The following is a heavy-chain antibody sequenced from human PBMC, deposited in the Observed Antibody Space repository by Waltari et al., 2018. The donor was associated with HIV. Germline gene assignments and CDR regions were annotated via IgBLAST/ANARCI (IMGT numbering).Heavy chain of an antibody. J-gene: IGHJ4*02. CDR1: GGSISSGSYY. CDR3: AREQYSSSWYVDY. Sequence: QVQLQESGPGLVKPSQTLSLTCTVSGGSISSGSYYWSWIRQPAGKGLEWIGRIYTSGSTNYNPSLKSRVTISVDTSKNQFSLKLSSVTAADTAVYYCAREQYSSSWYVDYWGQGTLVTVSS. V-gene: IGHV4-61*02. D-gene: IGHD6-13*01. CDR2: IYTSGST.